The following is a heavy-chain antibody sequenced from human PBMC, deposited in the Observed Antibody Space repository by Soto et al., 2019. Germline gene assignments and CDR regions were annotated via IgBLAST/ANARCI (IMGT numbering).Heavy chain of an antibody. CDR2: MNPNSGNT. D-gene: IGHD4-4*01. CDR1: GNTFTSYD. V-gene: IGHV1-8*01. J-gene: IGHJ4*02. CDR3: ASSGNSGSFDH. Sequence: QVQLVQSGAEVKKPGASVKVSCKASGNTFTSYDFNWVRQATEQGLEWMGWMNPNSGNTAYAQKFQGRVTMTRNTSISTAYMELSILRSEDSAVYYCASSGNSGSFDHWGQGTLVTVSS.